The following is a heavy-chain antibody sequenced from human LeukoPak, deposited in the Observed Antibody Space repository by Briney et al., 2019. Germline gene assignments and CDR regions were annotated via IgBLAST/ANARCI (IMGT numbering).Heavy chain of an antibody. CDR2: INSDGSWT. V-gene: IGHV3-74*01. D-gene: IGHD2/OR15-2a*01. CDR3: VSFYETY. CDR1: GNYW. J-gene: IGHJ4*02. Sequence: GGSLRLSCAASGNYWMHWVRQAPGKGLVWVSHINSDGSWTSYADSVKGRFTISKDNAKNTVYLQMNNLRAEDTADYYCVSFYETYWGRGTLVTVSS.